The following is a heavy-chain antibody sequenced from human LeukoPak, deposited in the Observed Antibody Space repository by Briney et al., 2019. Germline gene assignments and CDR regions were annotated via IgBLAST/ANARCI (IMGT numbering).Heavy chain of an antibody. D-gene: IGHD1-26*01. CDR1: GGSISSYY. CDR2: IYYSGST. Sequence: SETLSLTCTVSGGSISSYYWSWIRQPPGKGLEWIGYIYYSGSTNYNPSLKSRVTISLDTSKNQFSLKLSSVTAADTAVYYCARHAIVGATIPARFDYWGQGPLATVSS. V-gene: IGHV4-59*08. J-gene: IGHJ4*02. CDR3: ARHAIVGATIPARFDY.